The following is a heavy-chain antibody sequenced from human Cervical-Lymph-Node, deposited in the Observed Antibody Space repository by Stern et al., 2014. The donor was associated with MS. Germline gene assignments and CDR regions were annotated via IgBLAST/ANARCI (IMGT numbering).Heavy chain of an antibody. CDR3: ARERQQYCNSEGCSYWYFDL. V-gene: IGHV4-4*02. D-gene: IGHD2/OR15-2a*01. J-gene: IGHJ2*01. Sequence: QVQLQESGPGLVKPSGTLSLTCAVSGGSVSSTNWWSWVRQSPGKGLEWIGNIYHSGSSTYRTSLRSRVSISLDNSKNHLSLHLTSVTAADTAVYYCARERQQYCNSEGCSYWYFDLWGRGTLVTVSS. CDR2: IYHSGSS. CDR1: GGSVSSTNW.